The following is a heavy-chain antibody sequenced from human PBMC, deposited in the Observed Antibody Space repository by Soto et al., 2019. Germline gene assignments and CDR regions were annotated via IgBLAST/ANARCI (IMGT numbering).Heavy chain of an antibody. V-gene: IGHV3-30*18. Sequence: GGSLRLSCAASGFTFSSYGMHWVRQAPGKGLEWVAVISYDGSNKYYADSVKGRFTISRDNSKSTVYLQMNTLRPDDTAVYYCAKDLGPPRGSYPDSWGPGTLVTVSS. CDR3: AKDLGPPRGSYPDS. CDR1: GFTFSSYG. J-gene: IGHJ4*02. D-gene: IGHD1-26*01. CDR2: ISYDGSNK.